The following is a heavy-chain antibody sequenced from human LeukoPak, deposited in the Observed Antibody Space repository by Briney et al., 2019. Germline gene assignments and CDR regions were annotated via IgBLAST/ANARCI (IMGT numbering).Heavy chain of an antibody. CDR1: GYTFTGHA. CDR2: INTKTGNP. D-gene: IGHD6-19*01. CDR3: AKGGWVAVTGMDS. J-gene: IGHJ4*02. V-gene: IGHV7-4-1*02. Sequence: ASVKVSCKASGYTFTGHAMNWVRQAPGQGPEWMGYINTKTGNPTYAQGFTGRFVFSLDTSVSTAYLQISSLKPEDTGVYYCAKGGWVAVTGMDSWGQGTPVTVSS.